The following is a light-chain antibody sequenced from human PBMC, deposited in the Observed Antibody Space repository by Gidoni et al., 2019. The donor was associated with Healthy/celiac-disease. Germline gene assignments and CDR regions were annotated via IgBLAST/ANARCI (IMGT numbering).Light chain of an antibody. J-gene: IGLJ1*01. CDR2: SNN. CDR1: SSNIGSDT. V-gene: IGLV1-44*01. CDR3: AAWDDSLNGYV. Sequence: QSILTQPPSASGTPGQGVTIPGSGSSSNIGSDTVTWYQQLPGPAPKLLIYSNNQRPSGVSDRFSGSKSGTSASLAISGLQSEDEADYYCAAWDDSLNGYVFGTGTKVTVL.